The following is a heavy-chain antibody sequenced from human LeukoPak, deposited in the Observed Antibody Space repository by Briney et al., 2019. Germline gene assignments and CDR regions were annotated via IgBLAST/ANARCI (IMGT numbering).Heavy chain of an antibody. CDR1: GYTFTSCY. V-gene: IGHV1-46*01. CDR3: ARDPAGIAAADVPPHLYYYYGMDV. Sequence: ASVRVSCKASGYTFTSCYMHWVRQAPGQGLEWMGIINPSGGSTSYAQKFQGRVTMTRDTSTSTVYMELSSLRSEDTAVYYCARDPAGIAAADVPPHLYYYYGMDVWGQGTTVTVSS. D-gene: IGHD6-13*01. CDR2: INPSGGST. J-gene: IGHJ6*02.